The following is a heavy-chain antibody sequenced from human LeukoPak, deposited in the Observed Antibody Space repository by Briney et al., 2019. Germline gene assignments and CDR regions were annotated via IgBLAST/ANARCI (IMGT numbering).Heavy chain of an antibody. J-gene: IGHJ6*03. CDR2: ISGSGGST. V-gene: IGHV3-23*01. Sequence: PGGSLRLSCAASGFTFSHYAMSWVRQAPGKGLEWVSGISGSGGSTYYADSVKGRFTVSRDNSKNTLYLQMTSLRVEDTAVYYCAKELAYAYYFDVWGKGTTVTVSS. CDR3: AKELAYAYYFDV. CDR1: GFTFSHYA. D-gene: IGHD1-1*01.